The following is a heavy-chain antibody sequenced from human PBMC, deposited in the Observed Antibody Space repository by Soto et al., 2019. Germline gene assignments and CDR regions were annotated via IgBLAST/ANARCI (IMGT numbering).Heavy chain of an antibody. CDR1: GYTLTSYT. J-gene: IGHJ4*02. CDR3: AREEPRETYRPRAFDY. V-gene: IGHV1-3*01. D-gene: IGHD3-16*02. CDR2: INAGNGTT. Sequence: QVHLVQSGAEGKKPAASVKVSCKTSGYTLTSYTINWVHQAPGQRLEWMGWINAGNGTTRYSQKFQARVTLTWDTSASTAYMELSSLSSEDTSVYYCAREEPRETYRPRAFDYWGQGTLVTVSS.